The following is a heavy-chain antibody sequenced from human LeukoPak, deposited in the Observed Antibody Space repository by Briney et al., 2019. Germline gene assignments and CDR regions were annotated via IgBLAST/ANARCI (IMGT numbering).Heavy chain of an antibody. J-gene: IGHJ6*02. CDR2: ISWNSGSI. V-gene: IGHV3-9*01. Sequence: GGSLRLSCAASGFTFDDYAMHWVRQAPGKGLEWVSGISWNSGSIGYADSVKGRFTISRDNAKNSLYLQMNSLRAEDTALCYCAKDKGPYYYYYGMDVWGQGTTVTVSS. CDR1: GFTFDDYA. CDR3: AKDKGPYYYYYGMDV.